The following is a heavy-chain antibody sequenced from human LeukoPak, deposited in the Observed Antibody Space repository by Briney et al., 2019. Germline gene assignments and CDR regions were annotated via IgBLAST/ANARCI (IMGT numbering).Heavy chain of an antibody. D-gene: IGHD2-15*01. CDR2: INHSGSP. CDR3: ASSIVVVVADAFDI. V-gene: IGHV4-34*01. J-gene: IGHJ3*02. CDR1: GGSFSGYY. Sequence: KPSETLSLTCAVYGGSFSGYYWSWIRQPPGKGLEWIGEINHSGSPNYNPSLKSRVTISVDTSKNQFSLKLSSVTAADTAVYYCASSIVVVVADAFDIWGQGTMVTVSS.